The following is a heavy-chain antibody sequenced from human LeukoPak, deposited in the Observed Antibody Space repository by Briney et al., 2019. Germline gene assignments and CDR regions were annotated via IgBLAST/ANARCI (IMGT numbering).Heavy chain of an antibody. D-gene: IGHD3-16*01. Sequence: GASVKVSCKASGGTFSSYAISWVRQATGQGLEWMGWMNPNSGNTGYAQKFQGRVTMTRNTSISTAYMELSSLRSEDTAVYYCASEGATNFDYWGQGTLVTVSS. J-gene: IGHJ4*02. V-gene: IGHV1-8*02. CDR3: ASEGATNFDY. CDR1: GGTFSSYA. CDR2: MNPNSGNT.